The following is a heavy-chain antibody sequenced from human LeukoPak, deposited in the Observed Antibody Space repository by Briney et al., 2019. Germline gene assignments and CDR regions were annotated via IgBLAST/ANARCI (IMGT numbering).Heavy chain of an antibody. CDR1: GYTFTNYW. CDR2: IYPGDSDT. D-gene: IGHD3-22*01. J-gene: IGHJ4*02. Sequence: GESLQISFKGSGYTFTNYWIGWVRAVPGKGLEWMGIIYPGDSDTRYSPSFQGQVTISADKSISTAYLQWSSLKASDTAMYYCARRHHYYDSSGYTSPYYFDYWGQGTLVTVSS. CDR3: ARRHHYYDSSGYTSPYYFDY. V-gene: IGHV5-51*01.